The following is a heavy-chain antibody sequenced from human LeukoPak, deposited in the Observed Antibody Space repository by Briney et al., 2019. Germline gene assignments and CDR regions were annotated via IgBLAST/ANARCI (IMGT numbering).Heavy chain of an antibody. J-gene: IGHJ4*02. D-gene: IGHD6-19*01. Sequence: GGSLRLSCAASGFTFSNYAMHWVRQAPGKGLEWVAVISYDGSNKYYADSVKGRFTISRDNSKNTLYLQMNSLRAEDTAVYYCARSIAVAGTWHYWGQGTLVTVSS. CDR1: GFTFSNYA. V-gene: IGHV3-30*04. CDR2: ISYDGSNK. CDR3: ARSIAVAGTWHY.